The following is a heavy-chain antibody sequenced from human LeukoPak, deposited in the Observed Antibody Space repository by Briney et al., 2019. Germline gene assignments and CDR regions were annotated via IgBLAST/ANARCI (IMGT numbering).Heavy chain of an antibody. Sequence: GRSLRLSCAASGFTFSSYGMHWVRQAPGKGLEWVAVISYDGSNKYYADSVKGRFTISRDNSENTLYLQMNSLRAEDTAVYYCAKDRGSGSTELDYWGQGTLVTVSS. CDR3: AKDRGSGSTELDY. V-gene: IGHV3-30*18. CDR1: GFTFSSYG. CDR2: ISYDGSNK. J-gene: IGHJ4*02. D-gene: IGHD3-10*01.